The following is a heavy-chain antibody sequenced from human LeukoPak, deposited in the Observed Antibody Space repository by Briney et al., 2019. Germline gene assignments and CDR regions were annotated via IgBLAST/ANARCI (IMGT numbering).Heavy chain of an antibody. J-gene: IGHJ4*02. D-gene: IGHD1-26*01. V-gene: IGHV3-30*18. CDR2: ISYDGSNK. CDR1: GFTFSSYG. Sequence: GGSLRLSCAASGFTFSSYGMHWVRQAPGKGLEWVGLISYDGSNKYYADSVKGRFTISRDNSKNTLYLQMNSLRGEDTAVYYCAKDRDSGSYSRLDHWGQGTLVTVSS. CDR3: AKDRDSGSYSRLDH.